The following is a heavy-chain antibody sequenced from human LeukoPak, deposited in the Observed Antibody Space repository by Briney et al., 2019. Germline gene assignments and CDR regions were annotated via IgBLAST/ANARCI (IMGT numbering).Heavy chain of an antibody. Sequence: GGSLRLSCAASGITFSRYAMSWVRQAPGKGQEWVSVISDSGADTYYTDSVKGRFTISRDSSKNTLYLQMNSLRAEDTAVYFCAKDRYSSSWYYFDYWGQGTLVTVSS. J-gene: IGHJ4*02. CDR2: ISDSGADT. CDR3: AKDRYSSSWYYFDY. V-gene: IGHV3-23*01. CDR1: GITFSRYA. D-gene: IGHD6-13*01.